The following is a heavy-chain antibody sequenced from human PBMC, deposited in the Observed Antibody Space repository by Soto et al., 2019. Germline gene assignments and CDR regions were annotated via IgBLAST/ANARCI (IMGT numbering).Heavy chain of an antibody. Sequence: GGSLRLSCAASGFTFSSYGMHWVRQAPGKGLEWVAVIWYDGSNKYYADSVKGRFTISRDNSKNTLYLQMNSLRAEDTAVYYCATDAPPIVATIFDYWGQGTLVTVSS. J-gene: IGHJ4*02. V-gene: IGHV3-33*01. D-gene: IGHD5-12*01. CDR1: GFTFSSYG. CDR2: IWYDGSNK. CDR3: ATDAPPIVATIFDY.